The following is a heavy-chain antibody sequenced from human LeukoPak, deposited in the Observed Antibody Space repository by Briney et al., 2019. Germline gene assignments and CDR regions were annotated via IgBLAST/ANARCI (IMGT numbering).Heavy chain of an antibody. CDR1: GFAFSSYA. CDR3: AKDFYDSSGSRYDY. V-gene: IGHV3-23*01. J-gene: IGHJ4*02. D-gene: IGHD3-22*01. Sequence: GGSLRLSCAASGFAFSSYAMSWVRQAPGVGLEWVSAIDGGGGRTWHADSVRGRFTISRDNSKNTLFMQMNSLRAEDTAVYYCAKDFYDSSGSRYDYWGQGTLVTVSS. CDR2: IDGGGGRT.